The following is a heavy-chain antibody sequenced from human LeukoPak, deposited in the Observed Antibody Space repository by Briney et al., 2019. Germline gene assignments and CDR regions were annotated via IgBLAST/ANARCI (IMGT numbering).Heavy chain of an antibody. V-gene: IGHV4-39*07. Sequence: PSETLSLTCTVSGGSTSSSNYYWGWIRQPPGKGLEWIGEINHSGSTNYNPSLKSRVTISVDTSKNQFSLKLSSVTAADTAVYYCAGGSGGVVPAAWGNYYYYGMDVWGQGTTVTVSS. CDR2: INHSGST. CDR3: AGGSGGVVPAAWGNYYYYGMDV. CDR1: GGSTSSSNYY. J-gene: IGHJ6*02. D-gene: IGHD2-2*01.